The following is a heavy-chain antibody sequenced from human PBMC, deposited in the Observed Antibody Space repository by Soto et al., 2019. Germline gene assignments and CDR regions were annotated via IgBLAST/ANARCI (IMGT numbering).Heavy chain of an antibody. D-gene: IGHD3-10*01. CDR1: GGSISSGGYY. J-gene: IGHJ4*02. CDR3: ARVGVKVRGLDY. V-gene: IGHV4-31*03. CDR2: IYYSGST. Sequence: SETLSLTCTVSGGSISSGGYYWSWIRQHPGKGLEWIGYIYYSGSTYYSPSLKRRVTISVDTSKNQFSLKLSSVTAADTAVYYCARVGVKVRGLDYWGQGTLVTVSS.